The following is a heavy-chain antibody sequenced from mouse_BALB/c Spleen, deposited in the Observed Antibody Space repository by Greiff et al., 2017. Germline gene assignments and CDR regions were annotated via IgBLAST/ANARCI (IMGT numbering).Heavy chain of an antibody. CDR3: ASLPGTGFAY. V-gene: IGHV14-3*02. J-gene: IGHJ3*01. D-gene: IGHD4-1*01. CDR2: IDPANGNT. Sequence: EVKLQESGAELVKPGASVKLSCTASGFNIKDTYMHWVKQRPEQGLEWIGRIDPANGNTKYDPKFQGKATITADTSSNTAYLQLSSLTSEDTAVYYCASLPGTGFAYWGQGTLVTVSA. CDR1: GFNIKDTY.